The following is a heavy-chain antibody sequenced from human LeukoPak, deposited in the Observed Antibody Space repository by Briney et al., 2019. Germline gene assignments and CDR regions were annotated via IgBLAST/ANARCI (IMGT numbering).Heavy chain of an antibody. J-gene: IGHJ4*02. CDR2: FYNSGST. CDR1: GGSISNYY. V-gene: IGHV4-4*07. Sequence: SETLSLTCSVSGGSISNYYWSWIRQPAGKGLEWIGRFYNSGSTNCNPSLKSRVTMSVDTSKNQFSLKLSFVTAADTAVYYCAKSQGTHCGGDCQYYFDYWGQGTLVTVSS. CDR3: AKSQGTHCGGDCQYYFDY. D-gene: IGHD2-21*02.